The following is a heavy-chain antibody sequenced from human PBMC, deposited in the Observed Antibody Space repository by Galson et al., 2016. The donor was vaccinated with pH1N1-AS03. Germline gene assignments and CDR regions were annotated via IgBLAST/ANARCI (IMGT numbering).Heavy chain of an antibody. Sequence: SLRLSCAASGFTFSNLWMHWVRQGPGKGLVWVARVNGDGSSTTYADSVKGRFTISRDNAKNTVYLQMISLRAEDTAVYYRATGWGYYYDYWGQGTLVTVSS. D-gene: IGHD1-26*01. CDR3: ATGWGYYYDY. CDR1: GFTFSNLW. CDR2: VNGDGSST. V-gene: IGHV3-74*01. J-gene: IGHJ4*02.